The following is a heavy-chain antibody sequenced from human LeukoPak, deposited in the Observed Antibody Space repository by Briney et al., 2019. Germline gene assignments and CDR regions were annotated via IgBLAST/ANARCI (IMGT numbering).Heavy chain of an antibody. V-gene: IGHV1-69*04. D-gene: IGHD6-13*01. J-gene: IGHJ4*02. CDR2: FIPILGIA. CDR3: ARHRSSSSWSEY. Sequence: SVKVSCKASGGTFSSYAISWVRQAPGQGLEWMGRFIPILGIANYAQKFQGRVTITADKSTSTAYMELSSLRSEDTAVYYCARHRSSSSWSEYWGQGTLVTVSS. CDR1: GGTFSSYA.